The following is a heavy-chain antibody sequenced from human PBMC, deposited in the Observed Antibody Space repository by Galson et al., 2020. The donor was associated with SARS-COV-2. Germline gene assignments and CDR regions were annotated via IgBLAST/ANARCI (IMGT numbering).Heavy chain of an antibody. Sequence: SVKVSCKASGGTFSSYAISWVRQAPGQGLEWMGGIIPILGIANYAQKFQGRVTITAEKSTSTAYMELSSLRSEDTAVYYCARGPAGLGYCSSTSCPTVWGHYYYYMDVWGKGTTVTVSS. V-gene: IGHV1-69*10. J-gene: IGHJ6*03. CDR1: GGTFSSYA. CDR3: ARGPAGLGYCSSTSCPTVWGHYYYYMDV. CDR2: IIPILGIA. D-gene: IGHD2-2*01.